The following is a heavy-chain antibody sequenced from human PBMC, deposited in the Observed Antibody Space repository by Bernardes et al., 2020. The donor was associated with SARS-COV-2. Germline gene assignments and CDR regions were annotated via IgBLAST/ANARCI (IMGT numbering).Heavy chain of an antibody. CDR1: GSDFNNYGFTSYG. CDR2: ITAYYLNT. D-gene: IGHD3-10*01. J-gene: IGHJ6*02. V-gene: IGHV1-18*04. CDR3: AVNTGNFYYGVDV. Sequence: ASVKVSCKTSGSDFNNYGFTSYGFSWVRQAPGQGLEWMGWITAYYLNTDYAQNFRGRVTMTADTSTSTVYMELRSLRSDDTAMYYCAVNTGNFYYGVDVWGQGTTVTVSS.